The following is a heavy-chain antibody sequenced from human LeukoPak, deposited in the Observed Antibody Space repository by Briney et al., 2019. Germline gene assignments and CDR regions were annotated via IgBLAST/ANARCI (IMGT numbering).Heavy chain of an antibody. J-gene: IGHJ4*02. CDR3: ARVKCSGGSCYSVDFDY. CDR2: INPSGGST. Sequence: ASVKVSCKASGYTFTSYYMHWVRQAPGQGLEWMGIINPSGGSTSYAQKFQGRVTMTRDTSTSTVYMELSSLRSEDTAVHYCARVKCSGGSCYSVDFDYWGQGTLVTVSS. CDR1: GYTFTSYY. V-gene: IGHV1-46*01. D-gene: IGHD2-15*01.